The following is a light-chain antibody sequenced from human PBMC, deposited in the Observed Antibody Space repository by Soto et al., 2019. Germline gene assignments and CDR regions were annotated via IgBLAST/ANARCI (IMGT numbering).Light chain of an antibody. CDR1: QSVSSIY. V-gene: IGKV3-20*01. Sequence: EIVLTQSPGTLSLSPGERVTLSCRASQSVSSIYLAWYQQKPGQAPRLLIYVASSRATGIPDRFSGSGSGTDVTLTISRLEPEDFAVYYCQQFGSSPLYTFGQGTKLKIK. J-gene: IGKJ2*01. CDR2: VAS. CDR3: QQFGSSPLYT.